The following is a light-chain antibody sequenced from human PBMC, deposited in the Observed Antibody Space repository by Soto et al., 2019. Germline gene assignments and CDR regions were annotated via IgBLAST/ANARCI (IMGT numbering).Light chain of an antibody. J-gene: IGLJ2*01. CDR1: SSDVGGYNY. CDR2: DVS. V-gene: IGLV2-14*01. CDR3: SSYTSSSTLEVV. Sequence: QSALTQPASVSGSPGQSITISCTGTSSDVGGYNYVSWYQQHPGKAPKLMIYDVSNRPPGVSNRFSGSKSGNTASLTISGLQAEDEADDSCSSYTSSSTLEVVFGGGTKLTVL.